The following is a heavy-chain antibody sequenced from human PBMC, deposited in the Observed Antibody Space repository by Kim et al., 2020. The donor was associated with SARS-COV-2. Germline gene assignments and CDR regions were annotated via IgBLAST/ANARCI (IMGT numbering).Heavy chain of an antibody. Sequence: VNGRFTISRDNAKNTLYLQMNSLRDEDTAVYYCARDRSGSYAFYYYGMDVWGQGTTVTVSS. CDR3: ARDRSGSYAFYYYGMDV. D-gene: IGHD1-26*01. V-gene: IGHV3-48*02. J-gene: IGHJ6*02.